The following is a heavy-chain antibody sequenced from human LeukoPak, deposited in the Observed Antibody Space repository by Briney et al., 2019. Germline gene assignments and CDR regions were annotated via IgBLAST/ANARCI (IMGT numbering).Heavy chain of an antibody. CDR1: GGSINSYY. CDR3: ARVTGYYYYYMDV. J-gene: IGHJ6*03. Sequence: KASETLSLTCTVSGGSINSYYWSWIRQAPGKGLEWIGYIHYIGNTNYNPSLKSRVTISLDTSKNQFSLKLSSVTAADTAVYYCARVTGYYYYYMDVWGKGTTVTVSS. CDR2: IHYIGNT. V-gene: IGHV4-59*08.